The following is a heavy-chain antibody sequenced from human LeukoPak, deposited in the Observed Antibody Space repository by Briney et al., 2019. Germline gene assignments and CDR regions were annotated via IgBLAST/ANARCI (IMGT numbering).Heavy chain of an antibody. CDR3: ARQGSNSSGWYPVDD. Sequence: PGASVKVSCKTSGYTFTAYYIHWLRQAPGQGLEWMGWMNPNSGGTKYAQTFQGRVTLTRDTSISTAYLELSSLTSDDTAVYFCARQGSNSSGWYPVDDWGQGTLVTVSS. V-gene: IGHV1-2*02. CDR1: GYTFTAYY. J-gene: IGHJ4*02. D-gene: IGHD6-19*01. CDR2: MNPNSGGT.